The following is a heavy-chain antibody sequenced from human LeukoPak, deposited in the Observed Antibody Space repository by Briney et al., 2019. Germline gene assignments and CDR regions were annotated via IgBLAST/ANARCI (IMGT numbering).Heavy chain of an antibody. Sequence: PGGSLRLSCAASGFTVSYNYMTWVRQAPRKGLEWVANINQAGSEKYYVDSVKGRFTISRDNARNSLYLQMNSLRAEDTALYYCARDNTYGMDVWGQGTTVTVSS. D-gene: IGHD2/OR15-2a*01. CDR3: ARDNTYGMDV. CDR1: GFTVSYNY. CDR2: INQAGSEK. J-gene: IGHJ6*02. V-gene: IGHV3-7*05.